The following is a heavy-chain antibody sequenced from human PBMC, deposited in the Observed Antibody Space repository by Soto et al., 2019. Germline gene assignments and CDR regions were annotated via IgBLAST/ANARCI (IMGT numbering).Heavy chain of an antibody. D-gene: IGHD6-6*01. Sequence: PGGSLRLSCAASGFTFSSYSMNWVRQAPGKGLEWVSSISGSSSYIYYADSVTGGFTISRDNPENSLYLHMHCLRGEVTAVYYCARDRASIAARPYYYGMDAWGQGATVTVSS. CDR3: ARDRASIAARPYYYGMDA. V-gene: IGHV3-21*01. J-gene: IGHJ6*02. CDR1: GFTFSSYS. CDR2: ISGSSSYI.